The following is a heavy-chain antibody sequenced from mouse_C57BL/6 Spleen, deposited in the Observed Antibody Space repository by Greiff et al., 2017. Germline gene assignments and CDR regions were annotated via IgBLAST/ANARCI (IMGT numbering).Heavy chain of an antibody. Sequence: EVQLQQSGPELVKPGASVKISCKASGYTFTDYYMNWVKQSHGKSLEWIGDINPKNGGTSYNQKFKGKATLTVDKSSSTAYMELRSLTSEDSAVYYCASPYSNYETWFAYWGQGTLVTVSA. CDR3: ASPYSNYETWFAY. CDR2: INPKNGGT. CDR1: GYTFTDYY. V-gene: IGHV1-26*01. D-gene: IGHD2-5*01. J-gene: IGHJ3*01.